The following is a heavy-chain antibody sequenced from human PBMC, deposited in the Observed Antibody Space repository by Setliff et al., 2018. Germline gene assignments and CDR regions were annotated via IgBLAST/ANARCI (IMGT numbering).Heavy chain of an antibody. CDR1: GFTFDDHA. V-gene: IGHV3-9*01. CDR3: AKGTHHEFWSGYYTYYYYGMDV. J-gene: IGHJ6*02. CDR2: ISYNSGSI. Sequence: SGGSLRLSCATSGFTFDDHAMHWVRQAPGKGLEWVSGISYNSGSIGYGDSVKGRFTISRDSAKTSLYLQMNSLRAEDTALYYCAKGTHHEFWSGYYTYYYYGMDVWGQGTTVTVSS. D-gene: IGHD3-3*01.